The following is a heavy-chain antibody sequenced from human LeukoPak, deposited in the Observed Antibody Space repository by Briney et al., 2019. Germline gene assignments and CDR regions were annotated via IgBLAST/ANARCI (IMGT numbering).Heavy chain of an antibody. D-gene: IGHD3-16*01. J-gene: IGHJ4*02. Sequence: ASVKVSCKASGGTFSNYAISWVRQAPGQGLEWMGGIIPIFGTANYAQKFQGRVTITADESTSTAYMELSSLRSEDTAVYYCARPAALPLYYSLDHWGQGTLVTVSS. CDR3: ARPAALPLYYSLDH. CDR2: IIPIFGTA. CDR1: GGTFSNYA. V-gene: IGHV1-69*13.